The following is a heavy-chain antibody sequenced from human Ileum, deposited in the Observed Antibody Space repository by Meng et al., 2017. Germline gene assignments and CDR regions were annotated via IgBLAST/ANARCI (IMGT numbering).Heavy chain of an antibody. D-gene: IGHD2-2*02. Sequence: ASVKVSCKASGNTFTGHFLHWVRQAPGQGLEWMGWVNPDRGGTNHAQKFQGRVSMTRDTTSSAAYMELTSLRADDTAVYYCARGGAYTTSPVDYWGQGTLVTVSS. J-gene: IGHJ4*02. CDR2: VNPDRGGT. V-gene: IGHV1-2*02. CDR1: GNTFTGHF. CDR3: ARGGAYTTSPVDY.